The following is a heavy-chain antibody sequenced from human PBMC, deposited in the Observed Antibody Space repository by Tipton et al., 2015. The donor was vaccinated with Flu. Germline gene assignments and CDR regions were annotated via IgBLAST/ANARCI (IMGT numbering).Heavy chain of an antibody. CDR2: VYSSGSA. J-gene: IGHJ4*02. V-gene: IGHV4-59*01. CDR3: ARAPRYYGQHYFDS. Sequence: TLSLTCIVSGGSINSYYWSWIRQTPGKGLELIGYVYSSGSATYDPSLEGRVSISVYTSSNQFSLKMYSVTAADTAVYFCARAPRYYGQHYFDSWGPGTLVTVSS. CDR1: GGSINSYY. D-gene: IGHD3-10*01.